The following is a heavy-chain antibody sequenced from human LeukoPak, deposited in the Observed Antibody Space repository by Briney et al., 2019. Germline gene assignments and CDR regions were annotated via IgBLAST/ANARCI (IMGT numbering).Heavy chain of an antibody. J-gene: IGHJ6*03. CDR2: IYYSGST. D-gene: IGHD6-13*01. Sequence: SETLSLTCTVSGGSISSSSYYWGWIRQPPGKGLEWIGSIYYSGSTYYNPSLKSRVTISVDTSKNQFSLKLSSVTAADTAAYYCARRAQQLSYYYYMDVRGKGTTVTVSS. CDR3: ARRAQQLSYYYYMDV. V-gene: IGHV4-39*01. CDR1: GGSISSSSYY.